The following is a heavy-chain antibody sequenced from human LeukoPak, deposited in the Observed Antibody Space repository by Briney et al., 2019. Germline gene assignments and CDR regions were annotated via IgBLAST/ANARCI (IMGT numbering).Heavy chain of an antibody. CDR2: IKTESDGATT. D-gene: IGHD3-3*01. CDR3: TWSGLKIES. J-gene: IGHJ4*02. V-gene: IGHV3-15*01. CDR1: GFTFSSYG. Sequence: GGSLRLSCAASGFTFSSYGMHWVRQAPRKGLEWVGQIKTESDGATTDYAAPVKGRFTISRDDSKNTLFLQMNSLKTEDTALYYCTWSGLKIESWGQGTLVTVSS.